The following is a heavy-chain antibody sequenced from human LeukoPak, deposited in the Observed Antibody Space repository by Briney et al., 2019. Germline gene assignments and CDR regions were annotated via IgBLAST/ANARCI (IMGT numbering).Heavy chain of an antibody. V-gene: IGHV3-23*01. CDR1: GFTFSSYA. J-gene: IGHJ4*02. CDR2: ISGSGAST. D-gene: IGHD5-12*01. Sequence: GGSLRLSCAASGFTFSSYAMNWVRQAPGKGLEWVSSISGSGASTYYADSVKGRFTISRDNSKSTLYLRMNSLRVEDTAVYYCAKATSRFVVYYFDYWGQGTLVTVSS. CDR3: AKATSRFVVYYFDY.